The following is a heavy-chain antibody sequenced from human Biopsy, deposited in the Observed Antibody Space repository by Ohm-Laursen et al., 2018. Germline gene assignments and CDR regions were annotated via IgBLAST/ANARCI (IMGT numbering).Heavy chain of an antibody. D-gene: IGHD7-27*01. CDR1: GDSISSYY. J-gene: IGHJ4*02. V-gene: IGHV4-59*07. CDR3: ARLTGDPSY. CDR2: IYYTGHT. Sequence: SDTLSLTCTVSGDSISSYYWSWIRQSPGKGLEWIGFIYYTGHTNYNPSLKSRATISVDTSKNQFSLKVISVTAADTAVYYCARLTGDPSYWGQGILVTVSS.